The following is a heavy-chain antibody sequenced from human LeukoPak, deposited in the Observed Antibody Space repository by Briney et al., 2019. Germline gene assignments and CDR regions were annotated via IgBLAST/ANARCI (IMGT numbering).Heavy chain of an antibody. CDR1: GYTFSDHC. V-gene: IGHV1-2*02. J-gene: IGHJ4*02. CDR3: ARGGTYFWAYYFDY. D-gene: IGHD3-3*01. Sequence: ASVKVSCKASGYTFSDHCIHWVRQAPGQGLEWMAWINPNNGDTNYAQNFQGRVTMNRDTSISTAYMEVSRLTSDDMAMYYCARGGTYFWAYYFDYWGQGTLVTVSS. CDR2: INPNNGDT.